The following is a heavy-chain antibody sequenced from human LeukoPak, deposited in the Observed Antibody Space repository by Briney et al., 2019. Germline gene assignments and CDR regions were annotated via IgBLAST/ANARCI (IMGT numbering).Heavy chain of an antibody. J-gene: IGHJ4*02. D-gene: IGHD5-12*01. V-gene: IGHV3-21*01. CDR3: ARDLRGGYDY. Sequence: GGSLRLSCAASGFTFSSYSMNWVRRAPGKGLEWVSSISSSSSYIYYADSVKGRFTISRDNAKNSLYLQMNSLRAEDTAVYYCARDLRGGYDYGGQGTLVTVSS. CDR2: ISSSSSYI. CDR1: GFTFSSYS.